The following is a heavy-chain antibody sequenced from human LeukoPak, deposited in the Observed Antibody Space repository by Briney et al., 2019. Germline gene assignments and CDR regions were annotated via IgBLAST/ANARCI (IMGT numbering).Heavy chain of an antibody. CDR3: ATSESQTRFDF. CDR1: GYSFTSYW. V-gene: IGHV5-51*01. Sequence: GESLKISCKGSGYSFTSYWIGWVRQMPGKGLEWMGIISFGDSDSRYSPSFQGQVTISVDKSINTAYLQWSSLKASDTAMYYCATSESQTRFDFWGQGTLVTVSS. J-gene: IGHJ4*02. CDR2: ISFGDSDS. D-gene: IGHD1/OR15-1a*01.